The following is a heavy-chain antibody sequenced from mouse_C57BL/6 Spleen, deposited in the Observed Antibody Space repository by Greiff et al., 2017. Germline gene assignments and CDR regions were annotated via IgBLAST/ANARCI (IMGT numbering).Heavy chain of an antibody. J-gene: IGHJ4*01. Sequence: VKLQESGPGLVAPSQSLSITCTVSGFSLTSYGVHWVRQPPGKGLEWLVVIWSDGSTTYNSALKSRLSISKDNSKSQVFLKMNSLQTDDTAMYYCARLGEGGYYYAMDYWGQGTSVTVSS. V-gene: IGHV2-6*03. D-gene: IGHD4-1*01. CDR2: IWSDGST. CDR3: ARLGEGGYYYAMDY. CDR1: GFSLTSYG.